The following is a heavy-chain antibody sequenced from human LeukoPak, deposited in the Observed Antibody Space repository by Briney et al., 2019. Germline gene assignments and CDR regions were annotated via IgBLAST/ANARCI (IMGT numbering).Heavy chain of an antibody. CDR2: ICYSGST. D-gene: IGHD2-21*02. CDR3: ARHWGGGAYCGGDCYLDYFDY. CDR1: GGSISSSSYY. J-gene: IGHJ4*02. Sequence: SETLSLTCTVSGGSISSSSYYWGWIRQPPGKGLEWIGSICYSGSTYYNPSLKSRVTISVDTSKNQFSLKLSSVTAADTAVYYCARHWGGGAYCGGDCYLDYFDYWGQGTLVTVSS. V-gene: IGHV4-39*01.